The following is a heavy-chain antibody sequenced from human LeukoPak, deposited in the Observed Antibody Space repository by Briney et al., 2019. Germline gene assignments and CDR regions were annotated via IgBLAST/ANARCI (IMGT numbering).Heavy chain of an antibody. CDR1: GYTFTSYA. Sequence: ASVKVSCKASGYTFTSYAMHWVRQAPGQRLEWMGWSNAGNGNTKYSQKFQGRVTITRDTSASTAYMELSSLRSEDTAVYYCARGSSGYSSSWYGHWGQGTLVTVSS. CDR3: ARGSSGYSSSWYGH. CDR2: SNAGNGNT. J-gene: IGHJ1*01. V-gene: IGHV1-3*01. D-gene: IGHD6-13*01.